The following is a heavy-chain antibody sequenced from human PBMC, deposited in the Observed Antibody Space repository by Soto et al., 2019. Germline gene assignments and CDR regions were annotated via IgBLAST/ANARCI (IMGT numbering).Heavy chain of an antibody. J-gene: IGHJ4*01. D-gene: IGHD3-16*01. CDR3: GGDFDGRSLGF. Sequence: QVQLVQSGAEVKKPGASVKVSCKASGYTFTSYGISWVRQAPGQGLEWMGWISAYNGNTNYAQKPQGRITLSQDPAPSHGYMEPGSPISYDTALYFCGGDFDGRSLGFWGQGNLVTVSS. CDR1: GYTFTSYG. CDR2: ISAYNGNT. V-gene: IGHV1-18*04.